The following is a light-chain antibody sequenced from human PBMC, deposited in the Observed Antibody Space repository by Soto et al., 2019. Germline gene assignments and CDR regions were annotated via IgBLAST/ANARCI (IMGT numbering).Light chain of an antibody. J-gene: IGLJ2*01. CDR1: NIGSKN. CDR3: QVWDSNTAV. Sequence: SYELTQPLSVSVALGQTARITCGGNNIGSKNVHWYQQRPGQAPVLVIYRDNNRPSGIPERFSGSNSGNTATLTISRAQAGDEADYYCQVWDSNTAVFGGGTKLTVL. V-gene: IGLV3-9*01. CDR2: RDN.